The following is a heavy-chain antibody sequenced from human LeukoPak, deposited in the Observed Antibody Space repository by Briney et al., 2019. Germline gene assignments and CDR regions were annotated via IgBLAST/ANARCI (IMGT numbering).Heavy chain of an antibody. V-gene: IGHV3-30-3*01. J-gene: IGHJ4*02. CDR2: ISYDGINK. CDR3: ARDYLGY. CDR1: GFTFSSYA. Sequence: GRSLRPSCAASGFTFSSYAMHWVRQAPGKGLEWVAIISYDGINKYYADSVKGRFTISRDDSKNTLYLQMNSLRADDTAVYYCARDYLGYWGQGTLVTVSS.